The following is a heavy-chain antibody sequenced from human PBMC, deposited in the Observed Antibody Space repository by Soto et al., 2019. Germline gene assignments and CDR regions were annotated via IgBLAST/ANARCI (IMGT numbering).Heavy chain of an antibody. V-gene: IGHV1-69*13. D-gene: IGHD4-17*01. Sequence: SVKVSCKASGGTFSSYAISWVRQAPGQGLEWMGGIIPIFGTANYAQKFQGRVTITADESTSTAYMELSSLRSEDTAVYYCARGWATVTTRPYYFDYWGQGTQVTVSS. CDR3: ARGWATVTTRPYYFDY. J-gene: IGHJ4*02. CDR2: IIPIFGTA. CDR1: GGTFSSYA.